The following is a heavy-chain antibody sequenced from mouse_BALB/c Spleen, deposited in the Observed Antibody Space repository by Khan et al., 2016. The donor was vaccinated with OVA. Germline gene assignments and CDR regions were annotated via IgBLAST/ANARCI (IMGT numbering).Heavy chain of an antibody. CDR3: ARQHYYHYYVMDY. Sequence: QVQLQQSGPGLVAPSQSLSITCTISGFSLTNYGVHWVRLPPGKGLEWLVVIWSDGSTTYNSALKSRLSISKDNSKSQVFLKMNSLQTDDTAMYXCARQHYYHYYVMDYWGQGTSVTVSS. CDR2: IWSDGST. D-gene: IGHD2-1*01. J-gene: IGHJ4*01. CDR1: GFSLTNYG. V-gene: IGHV2-6-1*01.